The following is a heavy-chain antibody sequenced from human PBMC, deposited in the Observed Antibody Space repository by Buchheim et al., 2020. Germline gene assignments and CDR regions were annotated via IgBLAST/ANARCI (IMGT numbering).Heavy chain of an antibody. CDR1: GYTFTSYA. CDR2: INAGNSNT. V-gene: IGHV1-3*05. Sequence: QVQLVQSGAEEKKPGASVKVSCKASGYTFTSYAMHWVRQAPGQRLEWMGWINAGNSNTYYSQKFQGRVTITRDTSASTAYMELSSLRSEDTAVYYCARDHYYDSSGPLDYWGQGTL. CDR3: ARDHYYDSSGPLDY. D-gene: IGHD3-22*01. J-gene: IGHJ4*02.